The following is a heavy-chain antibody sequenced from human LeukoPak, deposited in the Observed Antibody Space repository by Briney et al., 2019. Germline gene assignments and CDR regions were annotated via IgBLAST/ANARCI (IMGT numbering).Heavy chain of an antibody. D-gene: IGHD3-9*01. CDR3: ARSPLGHFYDILTGYYMYFDY. CDR2: ISSSSSYI. J-gene: IGHJ4*02. CDR1: GVTFSSYS. V-gene: IGHV3-21*01. Sequence: GSLRLSCAASGVTFSSYSMKWVRQAPGKGLEWVSSISSSSSYIYYEDSVKGRFTISRDNAKNSLYLQMNSLRAEDTAVYYCARSPLGHFYDILTGYYMYFDYWGQGTLVTVSS.